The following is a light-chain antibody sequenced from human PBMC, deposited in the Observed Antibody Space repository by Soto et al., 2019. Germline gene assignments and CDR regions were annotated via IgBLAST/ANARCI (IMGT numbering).Light chain of an antibody. CDR3: MQALQTPPT. V-gene: IGKV2-28*01. Sequence: DIVMTQSPLSLPVTPGEPASISCRSSQSLLHSNGYNYLDWYLQKPGQSPHLLIYLGSNRASGVPERFSGSGSGTDFTLKISRVEAEDVGVYYCMQALQTPPTFGQGTRLEIK. J-gene: IGKJ5*01. CDR1: QSLLHSNGYNY. CDR2: LGS.